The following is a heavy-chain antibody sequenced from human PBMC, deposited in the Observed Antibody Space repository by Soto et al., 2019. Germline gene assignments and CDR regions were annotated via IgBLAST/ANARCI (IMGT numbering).Heavy chain of an antibody. V-gene: IGHV1-2*04. CDR2: INPNSGGT. CDR3: ARAAYGDYANWFDP. D-gene: IGHD4-17*01. Sequence: GASVKVSCKASGYTFTGYYMHWVRQAPGQGLEWMGWINPNSGGTNYAQKFQGWVTMTRDTSISTAYMELSRLRSDDTAVYYCARAAYGDYANWFDPWGQGTLVTVSS. J-gene: IGHJ5*02. CDR1: GYTFTGYY.